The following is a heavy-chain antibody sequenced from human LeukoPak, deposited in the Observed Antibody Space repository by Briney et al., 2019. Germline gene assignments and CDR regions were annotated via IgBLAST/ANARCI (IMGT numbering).Heavy chain of an antibody. CDR2: ISSSGSTI. Sequence: GGSLRLSCAASGFTFSDYYMSLIRQAPGKGLEWVSYISSSGSTIYYADSVKGRFTISRDNAKNSLYLQMNSLRAEDTAVYYCARVSSSWYGHDAFDIWGQGTMVTVSS. D-gene: IGHD6-13*01. CDR3: ARVSSSWYGHDAFDI. V-gene: IGHV3-11*04. CDR1: GFTFSDYY. J-gene: IGHJ3*02.